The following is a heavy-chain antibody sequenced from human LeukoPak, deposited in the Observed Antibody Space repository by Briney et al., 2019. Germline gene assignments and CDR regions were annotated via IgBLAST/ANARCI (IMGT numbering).Heavy chain of an antibody. D-gene: IGHD6-13*01. Sequence: SETLSLTCTVSGGSISNYYWSWIRQPPGKGLQWIGYIYYSGSTNYNPSLKSRVTVSVYTSKNQFSLKLTSVTAEDTAVYYCARDQWRVAAAGTRHPSYWGQGTLVTVSS. V-gene: IGHV4-59*01. CDR2: IYYSGST. J-gene: IGHJ4*02. CDR1: GGSISNYY. CDR3: ARDQWRVAAAGTRHPSY.